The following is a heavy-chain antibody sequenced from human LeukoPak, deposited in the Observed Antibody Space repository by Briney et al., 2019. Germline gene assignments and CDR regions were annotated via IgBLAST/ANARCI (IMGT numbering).Heavy chain of an antibody. V-gene: IGHV1-3*01. CDR2: INAGNGNT. D-gene: IGHD3-10*01. CDR3: ARDTITMVRGKSARTSPAFDI. J-gene: IGHJ3*02. Sequence: ASVKVSCKASGYTFTSYAMHWVRQAPGQRLEWMGWINAGNGNTKYSQKFQGRVTITRDTSASTAYMELSSLRSEDTAVYYCARDTITMVRGKSARTSPAFDIWGQGTMVTVSS. CDR1: GYTFTSYA.